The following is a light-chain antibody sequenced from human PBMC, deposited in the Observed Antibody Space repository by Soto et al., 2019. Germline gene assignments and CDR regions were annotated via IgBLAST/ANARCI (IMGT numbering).Light chain of an antibody. Sequence: ETVLTQSPGTLSLSPGERATLSCRASQSVSSNYLAWYQQKPGQAPRLLIYSASSRATGIPDRFSGSGSGTDFTLTISRLEPEDFAVYYCQQYGSSPYTFGQGTKLEIK. V-gene: IGKV3-20*01. CDR1: QSVSSNY. J-gene: IGKJ2*01. CDR2: SAS. CDR3: QQYGSSPYT.